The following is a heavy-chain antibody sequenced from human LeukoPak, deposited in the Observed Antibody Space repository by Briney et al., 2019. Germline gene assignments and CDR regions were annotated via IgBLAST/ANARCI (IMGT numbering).Heavy chain of an antibody. Sequence: ASVKVSCKVSGYTLTESAMQWVRQAPGKGLEWMGGIDPEDGETVYAQKLQGRVTMTEDTSTDTAYMELSRLRSVDTAVYYCATSLLLERTGGRDYWGQGTLVTVSS. CDR3: ATSLLLERTGGRDY. D-gene: IGHD1-1*01. V-gene: IGHV1-24*01. CDR2: IDPEDGET. CDR1: GYTLTESA. J-gene: IGHJ4*02.